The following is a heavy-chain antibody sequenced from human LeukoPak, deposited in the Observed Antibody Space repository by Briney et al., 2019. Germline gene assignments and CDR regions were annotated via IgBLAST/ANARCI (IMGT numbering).Heavy chain of an antibody. CDR2: IYLSGSA. J-gene: IGHJ6*04. V-gene: IGHV4-59*08. D-gene: IGHD6-13*01. Sequence: PSETLSLTCTVSDGSITDYYWSWIRQPPGKGLEWIGYIYLSGSANYNPSLKGRVTISVDTSKNQFSLKLSSVTAADTAVYYCARGGGRQQLVHYYYDGMDVWGEGTTVTVSS. CDR3: ARGGGRQQLVHYYYDGMDV. CDR1: DGSITDYY.